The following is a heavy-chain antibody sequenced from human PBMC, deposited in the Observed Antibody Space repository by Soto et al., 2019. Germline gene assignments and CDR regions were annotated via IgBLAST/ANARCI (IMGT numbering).Heavy chain of an antibody. D-gene: IGHD2-2*01. CDR1: GYSFTGNS. V-gene: IGHV1-2*04. CDR3: AITTPPIVVVPAASAEYFQH. J-gene: IGHJ1*01. Sequence: EASVKVSCKASGYSFTGNSMHWVRQAPGQGLEWMGWINPNNGGTNYAQRFRGWVTMTRDTSTSTVYMELSSLRSEDTAVYYCAITTPPIVVVPAASAEYFQHWGQGTLVTVSS. CDR2: INPNNGGT.